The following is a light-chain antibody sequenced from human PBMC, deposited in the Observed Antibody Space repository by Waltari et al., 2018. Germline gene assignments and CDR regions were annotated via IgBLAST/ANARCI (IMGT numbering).Light chain of an antibody. CDR3: SSYTSSSTWV. J-gene: IGLJ3*02. CDR1: SSDVGDYNF. Sequence: QSALTQPASVSGSPGQSITISCTGTSSDVGDYNFVSWYQPYPGKAPKLMIYDVSKRPSGVSNRFSGSKSGNTASLTISGLQAEDEADYYCSSYTSSSTWVFGGGTKLTVL. CDR2: DVS. V-gene: IGLV2-14*01.